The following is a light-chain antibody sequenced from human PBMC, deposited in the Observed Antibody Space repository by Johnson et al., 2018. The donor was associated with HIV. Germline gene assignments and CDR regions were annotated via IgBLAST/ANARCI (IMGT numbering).Light chain of an antibody. Sequence: QAVLTQPPSVSAAPGQKVTISCSGSSSNIGNNYVSWYQQVPGTAPILLISDTNKRPSGIPDRFSGSTSRTSATLALAGLQTGDAADYYCGPWDRSLRSLFGTGTKVTVL. J-gene: IGLJ1*01. V-gene: IGLV1-51*01. CDR2: DTN. CDR3: GPWDRSLRSL. CDR1: SSNIGNNY.